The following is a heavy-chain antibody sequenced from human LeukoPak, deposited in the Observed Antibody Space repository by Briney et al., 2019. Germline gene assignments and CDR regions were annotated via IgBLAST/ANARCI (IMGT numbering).Heavy chain of an antibody. Sequence: SETLSLTCTVSGGSISSGDYYWSWIRQPPGKGLEWFGYIYYSGSPYDNPSLKSRVTISVDTSNNQFSLKLSSVTAADTAVYYCAREEFHYDSSGYYERWYFDLWGRGTLVTVSS. CDR3: AREEFHYDSSGYYERWYFDL. J-gene: IGHJ2*01. CDR1: GGSISSGDYY. V-gene: IGHV4-30-4*08. D-gene: IGHD3-22*01. CDR2: IYYSGSP.